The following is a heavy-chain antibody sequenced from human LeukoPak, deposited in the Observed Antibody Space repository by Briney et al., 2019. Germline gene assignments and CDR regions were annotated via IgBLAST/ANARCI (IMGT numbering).Heavy chain of an antibody. CDR3: VRGAYSSSWLNFDY. D-gene: IGHD6-13*01. J-gene: IGHJ4*02. CDR1: GFTFSNYG. V-gene: IGHV3-23*01. Sequence: PGGTLRLSCAASGFTFSNYGMSWVRQAPGKGLEWVSSISGSGDSTYYADSVKGRFTISRDNSKNTLYLQMNSLRAEDTAVYYCVRGAYSSSWLNFDYWGQGTLVTVSS. CDR2: ISGSGDST.